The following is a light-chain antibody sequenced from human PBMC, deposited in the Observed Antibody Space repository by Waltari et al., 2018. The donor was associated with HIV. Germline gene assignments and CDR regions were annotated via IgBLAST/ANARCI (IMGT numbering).Light chain of an antibody. CDR1: SSDVGSYNL. CDR2: EVS. Sequence: QSALTQPASVSGSPGQSITISCTGTSSDVGSYNLVSWYQQHPGKAPKPMIYEVSTRTSGVSNRFAGSKSGNTASLTSSGLQAEDEADYYCCSYAGSGDVFGTGTKVTVL. V-gene: IGLV2-23*02. CDR3: CSYAGSGDV. J-gene: IGLJ1*01.